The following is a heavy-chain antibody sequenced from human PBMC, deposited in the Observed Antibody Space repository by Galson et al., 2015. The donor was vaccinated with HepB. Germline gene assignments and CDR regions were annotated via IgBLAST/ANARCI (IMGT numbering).Heavy chain of an antibody. CDR2: TYYRSKWYN. J-gene: IGHJ3*02. D-gene: IGHD4-17*01. Sequence: CAISGDSVSSNSAAWNWIRQSPSRGLEWLGRTYYRSKWYNDYAVSVKSRITINPDTSKNQFSLQLNSVTPEDTAVYYCARQYYDYGDYYRPEIRMGAFDIWGQGTMVTVST. V-gene: IGHV6-1*01. CDR1: GDSVSSNSAA. CDR3: ARQYYDYGDYYRPEIRMGAFDI.